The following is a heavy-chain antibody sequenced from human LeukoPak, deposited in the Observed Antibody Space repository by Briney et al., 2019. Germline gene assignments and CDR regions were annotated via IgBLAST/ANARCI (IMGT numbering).Heavy chain of an antibody. CDR1: GGSISSSNW. V-gene: IGHV4-4*02. Sequence: SETLSLTCAVSGGSISSSNWWSWVRQPPGKGLEWIGEIYHSGSTNYNPSLKSRVTISVDKSKNQFSLKLSSVTAADTAVYYCERPGVGHYYFDYWGQGTLVTVSS. CDR2: IYHSGST. CDR3: ERPGVGHYYFDY. D-gene: IGHD1-26*01. J-gene: IGHJ4*02.